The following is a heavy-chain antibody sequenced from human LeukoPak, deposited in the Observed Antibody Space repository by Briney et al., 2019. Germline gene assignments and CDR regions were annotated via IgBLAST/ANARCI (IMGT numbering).Heavy chain of an antibody. J-gene: IGHJ4*02. V-gene: IGHV4-39*07. CDR2: IYYSGNT. CDR3: ARILTGPVDY. D-gene: IGHD3-9*01. Sequence: PSETLSLTCTVSGGSISSSSYYWGWIRQPPGKGLEWIGSIYYSGNTYYNPSLKSRVTISVDTSKNQFSLKLSSVTAADTAVYYCARILTGPVDYWGQGTLVTVSS. CDR1: GGSISSSSYY.